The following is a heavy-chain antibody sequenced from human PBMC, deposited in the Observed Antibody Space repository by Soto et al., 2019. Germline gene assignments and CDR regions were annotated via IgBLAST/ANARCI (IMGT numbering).Heavy chain of an antibody. CDR1: GLSVWSKD. CDR2: IYSGGST. Sequence: PGWSLRLACAACGLSVWSKDVALVRQAPGKGLEWVSVIYSGGSTYYADSVKGRFTISRHNSKNTLYLQMNSLRAEDTAVYYCARGFLAAPHYWGQGTLVTVSS. V-gene: IGHV3-53*04. D-gene: IGHD6-13*01. CDR3: ARGFLAAPHY. J-gene: IGHJ4*02.